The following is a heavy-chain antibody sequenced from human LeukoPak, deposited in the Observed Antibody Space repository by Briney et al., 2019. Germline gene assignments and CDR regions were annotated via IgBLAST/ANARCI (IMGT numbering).Heavy chain of an antibody. CDR2: ISWNSGSI. V-gene: IGHV3-9*01. CDR3: VRDLGGRSGH. J-gene: IGHJ4*02. CDR1: GFTFDDYA. D-gene: IGHD1-26*01. Sequence: GGSLRLSCAASGFTFDDYAMHWVRQAPGKGLEWVSGISWNSGSIGYADSVKGRFTISRDNAKNTLYLQMNSLRAEDTAVYYCVRDLGGRSGHWGQGTLVTVSS.